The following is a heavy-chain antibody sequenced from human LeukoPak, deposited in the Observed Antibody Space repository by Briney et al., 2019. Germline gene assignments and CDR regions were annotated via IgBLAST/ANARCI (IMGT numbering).Heavy chain of an antibody. D-gene: IGHD3-10*01. CDR1: GGSFSGYY. Sequence: SETLSLTCAVYGGSFSGYYWSWIRQPPGKGLGWIGYMHYSGSTNYNPSLKSRVTISVDTSKNHFSLKLSSVTAADTAVYYCARWILYSSGSYSDYWGQGTLVTVSS. CDR2: MHYSGST. CDR3: ARWILYSSGSYSDY. V-gene: IGHV4-59*01. J-gene: IGHJ4*02.